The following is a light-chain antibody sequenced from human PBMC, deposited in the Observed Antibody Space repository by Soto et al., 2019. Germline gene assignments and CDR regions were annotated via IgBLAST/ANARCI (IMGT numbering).Light chain of an antibody. V-gene: IGKV3-15*01. CDR3: QQYDNWPLT. J-gene: IGKJ4*01. CDR1: QSVGSN. CDR2: DAS. Sequence: EIVMTQSPATLSVSPGERVTLSCRASQSVGSNLAWYQQKPGQAPRVLIYDASTRATVIPARFSGSGSGTEFTLTISSLQSEDFAVYYYQQYDNWPLTFGGGTKVEIK.